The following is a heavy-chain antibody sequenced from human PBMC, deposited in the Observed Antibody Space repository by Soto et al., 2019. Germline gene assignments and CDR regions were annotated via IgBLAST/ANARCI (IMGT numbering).Heavy chain of an antibody. D-gene: IGHD6-13*01. V-gene: IGHV3-33*01. Sequence: VQLVESGGGVVQPGRSLRLSCAASGFTFSSYGMHWVRQAPGKGLEWVAVIWYDGSNKYYADSVKGRFTISRDNSKNTLYVQMNSLRAEDTAVYYCARDRQQLVADAFDIWGQGTMVTVSS. CDR3: ARDRQQLVADAFDI. CDR1: GFTFSSYG. CDR2: IWYDGSNK. J-gene: IGHJ3*02.